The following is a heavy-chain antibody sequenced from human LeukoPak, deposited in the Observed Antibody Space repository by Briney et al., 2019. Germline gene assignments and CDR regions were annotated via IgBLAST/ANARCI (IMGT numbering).Heavy chain of an antibody. CDR1: GGSISKYH. Sequence: PSETLSLTCTVSGGSISKYHWSWIRQPAGKGLEWIGRIYSTGSTNYNPSLKRRVAMSVDTSKNQFSLKLSFVTAADTAVYYCAREAGDPSGYYYDKGAFDIWGQGTMVTVSS. CDR2: IYSTGST. V-gene: IGHV4-4*07. J-gene: IGHJ3*02. CDR3: AREAGDPSGYYYDKGAFDI. D-gene: IGHD3-22*01.